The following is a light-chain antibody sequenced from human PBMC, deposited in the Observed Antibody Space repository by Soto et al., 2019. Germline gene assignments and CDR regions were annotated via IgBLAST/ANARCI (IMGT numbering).Light chain of an antibody. CDR1: SSDVGDYPY. Sequence: QSALTQPASVSGSPGQSITISCTGTSSDVGDYPYVSWYQQHPGKVPKLIIYEVTNRPSGVTSRFSGSKSENTASLTISGLQAEDEGDYYCSSYSATNTLVFGSGTKLTVL. CDR2: EVT. V-gene: IGLV2-14*01. J-gene: IGLJ1*01. CDR3: SSYSATNTLV.